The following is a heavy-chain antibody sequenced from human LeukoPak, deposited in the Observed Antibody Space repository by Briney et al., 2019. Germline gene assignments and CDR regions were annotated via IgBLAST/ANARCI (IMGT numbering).Heavy chain of an antibody. CDR3: AREIAAAGVIDY. J-gene: IGHJ4*02. D-gene: IGHD6-13*01. V-gene: IGHV1-2*02. Sequence: ASVKVSCKASGYTFTGYYMHWVRQAPGQGLEWMGWINPNSGGTNYAQKFQGRVTMTRDTSISTAYMVLSRLRSDDTAVYYCAREIAAAGVIDYWGQGTLVTVSS. CDR1: GYTFTGYY. CDR2: INPNSGGT.